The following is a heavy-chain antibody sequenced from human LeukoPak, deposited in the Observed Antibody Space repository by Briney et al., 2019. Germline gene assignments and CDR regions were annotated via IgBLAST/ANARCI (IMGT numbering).Heavy chain of an antibody. CDR2: INPNSGGT. D-gene: IGHD1-26*01. CDR3: ARVYSGSYYAGGY. CDR1: GYTFAGYY. Sequence: ASVKVSCKASGYTFAGYYMHWVRQAPGQGLEWMGWINPNSGGTNYAQKFQGRVTMTRDTSISTAYMELSRLRSDDTAVYYCARVYSGSYYAGGYWGQGTLVTVSS. J-gene: IGHJ4*02. V-gene: IGHV1-2*02.